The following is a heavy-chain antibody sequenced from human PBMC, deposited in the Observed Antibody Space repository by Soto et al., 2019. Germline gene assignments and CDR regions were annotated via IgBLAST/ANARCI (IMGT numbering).Heavy chain of an antibody. CDR3: ARVQYYYDSSGYYQGAFDY. J-gene: IGHJ4*02. CDR2: INPSGGST. CDR1: GYTFTSYY. Sequence: ASVKVSCKASGYTFTSYYMHWLRQSPGQGLEWMGIINPSGGSTSYAQKFQGRVTMTRDTSTSTVYMELSSLRSEDTAVYYCARVQYYYDSSGYYQGAFDYWGQGTLVTVSS. D-gene: IGHD3-22*01. V-gene: IGHV1-46*01.